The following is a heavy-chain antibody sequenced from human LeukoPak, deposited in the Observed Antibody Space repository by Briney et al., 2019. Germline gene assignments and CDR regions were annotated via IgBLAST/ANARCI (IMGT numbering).Heavy chain of an antibody. Sequence: ASVKVSCKASGYTFTNYAFGWVRQAPGQGLEWMGWISAYNGDRNYAQNFQGRVTMTTDTSTSTAFMELRSLRSDGTAVYYCARDDSGSLNWFDPWGQGTLVTVSS. J-gene: IGHJ5*02. CDR3: ARDDSGSLNWFDP. CDR1: GYTFTNYA. V-gene: IGHV1-18*01. D-gene: IGHD1-26*01. CDR2: ISAYNGDR.